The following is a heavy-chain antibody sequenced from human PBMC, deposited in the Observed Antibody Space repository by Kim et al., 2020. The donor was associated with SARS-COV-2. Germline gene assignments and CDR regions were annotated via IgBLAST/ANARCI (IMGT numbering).Heavy chain of an antibody. Sequence: GGSLRLSCAASGFTFSSYGMRWVRQAPGKGLEWVAVIWYDGSNKYYADSVKGRFTISRDNSKNTLYLQMNSLRAEDTAVYYCARDLLVGATSYGMDVWGQGTTVTVSS. CDR3: ARDLLVGATSYGMDV. J-gene: IGHJ6*02. D-gene: IGHD1-26*01. CDR2: IWYDGSNK. V-gene: IGHV3-33*01. CDR1: GFTFSSYG.